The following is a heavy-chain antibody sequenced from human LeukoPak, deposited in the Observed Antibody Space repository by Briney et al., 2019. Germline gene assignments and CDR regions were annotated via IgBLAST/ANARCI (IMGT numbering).Heavy chain of an antibody. D-gene: IGHD6-19*01. CDR3: ARGKYSSGWYYFDY. J-gene: IGHJ4*02. V-gene: IGHV4-59*12. CDR2: IYNSGST. Sequence: ASETLSLTCTVPGGSISSYYWSWIRQPPGKGLEWIGYIYNSGSTNYNPSLKSRVTISVDTSKNQFSLKLSSVTAADTAVYYCARGKYSSGWYYFDYWGQGTLVTVSS. CDR1: GGSISSYY.